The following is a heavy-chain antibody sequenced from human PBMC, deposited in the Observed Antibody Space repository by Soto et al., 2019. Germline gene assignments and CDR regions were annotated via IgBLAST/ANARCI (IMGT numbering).Heavy chain of an antibody. J-gene: IGHJ4*02. D-gene: IGHD1-7*01. CDR2: IIPIFGTA. CDR3: ARDPGGRSGTTPAFDY. V-gene: IGHV1-69*01. CDR1: GGTFSSYA. Sequence: QVQLVQSGAEVRKPGSSVKVSCKASGGTFSSYAISWVRQAPGQGLEWMGGIIPIFGTANYAQKFQGRVTITADESTSTAYMELSSLRSEDTAVYYCARDPGGRSGTTPAFDYWGQGTLVTVSS.